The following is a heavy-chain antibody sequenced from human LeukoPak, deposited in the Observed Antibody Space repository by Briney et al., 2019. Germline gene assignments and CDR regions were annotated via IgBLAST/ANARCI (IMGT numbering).Heavy chain of an antibody. CDR1: GYTFTGYY. CDR3: ARGPRSYYGAGSLGYYYYYGMDV. CDR2: INPNSGGT. J-gene: IGHJ6*02. Sequence: GASVKVSFKASGYTFTGYYMHWVRQAPGQGLEWMGWINPNSGGTNYAQKFQGRVTMTRDTSISTAYMELSRLRSDDTAVYYCARGPRSYYGAGSLGYYYYYGMDVWGQGTTVTVSS. V-gene: IGHV1-2*02. D-gene: IGHD3-10*01.